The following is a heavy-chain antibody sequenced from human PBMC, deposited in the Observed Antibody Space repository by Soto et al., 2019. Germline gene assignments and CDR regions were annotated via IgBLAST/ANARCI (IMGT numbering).Heavy chain of an antibody. Sequence: PSETLSLTCAVSGGSISSGGYSWSWIRQPPGKGLEWIGYIYHSGSTYYNPSLKSRVTISVDRSKNQFSLKLSSVTAADTAVYYCARCVSWLSSWFDPWGQGTLVTVSS. CDR3: ARCVSWLSSWFDP. J-gene: IGHJ5*02. CDR1: GGSISSGGYS. D-gene: IGHD3-9*01. V-gene: IGHV4-30-2*01. CDR2: IYHSGST.